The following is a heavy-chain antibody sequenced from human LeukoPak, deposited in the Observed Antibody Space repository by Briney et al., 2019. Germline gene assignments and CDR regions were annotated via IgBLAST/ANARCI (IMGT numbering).Heavy chain of an antibody. CDR3: AKAWAAAGTFAS. V-gene: IGHV3-23*01. CDR2: IIGSGGDT. Sequence: GGSLRLSCAASGFTFSAYSMNWVRQAPGKGLEWVSTIIGSGGDTYYADSEKGRFTISRDTSKNTLYLQMKSLRAEDTAVYYCAKAWAAAGTFASWGQGTLVTVSS. D-gene: IGHD6-13*01. CDR1: GFTFSAYS. J-gene: IGHJ4*02.